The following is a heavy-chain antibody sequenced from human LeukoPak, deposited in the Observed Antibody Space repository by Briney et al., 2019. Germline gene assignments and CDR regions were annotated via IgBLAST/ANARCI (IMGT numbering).Heavy chain of an antibody. CDR2: IYYSGST. D-gene: IGHD6-13*01. J-gene: IGHJ4*02. CDR3: GVVQLAHFDY. CDR1: GGSISSSSYY. Sequence: SETLSLTCTVSGGSISSSSYYWGWIRQPPGKWLEWIGSIYYSGSTYYNPSLKSRVTISVDTSKNQFSLKLSSVTAADTAVYYCGVVQLAHFDYWGQGTLVTVSS. V-gene: IGHV4-39*01.